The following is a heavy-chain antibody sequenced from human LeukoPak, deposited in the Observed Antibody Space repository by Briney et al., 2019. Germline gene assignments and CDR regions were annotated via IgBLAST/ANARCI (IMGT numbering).Heavy chain of an antibody. CDR1: GFTVSSYY. J-gene: IGHJ6*02. CDR3: SRSYIKHLCGMDV. CDR2: MSSGGST. V-gene: IGHV3-66*01. Sequence: PGGSLRLSCAASGFTVSSYYMTWVRQATGKGLEWVSVMSSGGSTYYADSVKGRVAISRDNSQNTLFFQMNSVRVEDSAVYYCSRSYIKHLCGMDVWGQGTAVTVSS.